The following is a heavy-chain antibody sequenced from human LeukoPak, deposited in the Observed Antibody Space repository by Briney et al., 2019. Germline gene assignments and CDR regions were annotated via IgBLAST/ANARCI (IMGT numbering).Heavy chain of an antibody. D-gene: IGHD3-16*02. J-gene: IGHJ4*02. V-gene: IGHV4-4*02. CDR1: GGSISSSNW. CDR3: ARVLGGVIGSLDY. Sequence: SGTLSLTCAVSGGSISSSNWWSWVRQPPGKGLEWIGEIYHSGSTNYNPSLKSRVTISVDRSKNQFSLKLSSVTAADTAVYYCARVLGGVIGSLDYWGQGTLVTVSS. CDR2: IYHSGST.